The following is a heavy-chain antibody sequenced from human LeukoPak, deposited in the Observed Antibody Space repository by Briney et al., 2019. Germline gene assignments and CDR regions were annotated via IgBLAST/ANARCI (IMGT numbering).Heavy chain of an antibody. CDR3: ARLSSPLSYYGMDV. CDR2: IYSGGST. V-gene: IGHV3-53*01. Sequence: GGSLRLSCAASGFTVSSNYMSRVRQAPGKGLEWVSVIYSGGSTYYADSVKGRFTISRHNSKNTLYLQMNSLRAEDTAVYYCARLSSPLSYYGMDVWGQGTTVTVSS. D-gene: IGHD3-10*01. CDR1: GFTVSSNY. J-gene: IGHJ6*02.